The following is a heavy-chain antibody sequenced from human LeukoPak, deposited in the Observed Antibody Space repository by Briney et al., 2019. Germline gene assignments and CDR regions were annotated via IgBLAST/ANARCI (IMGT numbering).Heavy chain of an antibody. Sequence: PGGSLRLSCVASGFTFSSYGMHWVRQAPGKGLEWVAVIWYDGSNKFYADSVKGRFTISRDNSKSTVDLTMNSLRAEDTALYYCARLQGDDYGDDVRSPRFDYWGQGTLVTVSS. D-gene: IGHD4-17*01. CDR1: GFTFSSYG. CDR2: IWYDGSNK. J-gene: IGHJ4*02. CDR3: ARLQGDDYGDDVRSPRFDY. V-gene: IGHV3-33*03.